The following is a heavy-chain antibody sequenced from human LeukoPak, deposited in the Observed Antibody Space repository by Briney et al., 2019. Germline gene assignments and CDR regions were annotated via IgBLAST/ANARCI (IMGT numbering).Heavy chain of an antibody. CDR1: GGSISTYH. CDR2: IHYSEST. D-gene: IGHD6-13*01. V-gene: IGHV4-59*01. J-gene: IGHJ4*02. CDR3: ARGYSSLL. Sequence: SETLSLTCTVSGGSISTYHWNWIRQPPGKGLEWIGYIHYSESTKYNPSLKRRVSMSVDTSKNQFSLKLNSVTAADTDLYYCARGYSSLLWGQGTLVTVSS.